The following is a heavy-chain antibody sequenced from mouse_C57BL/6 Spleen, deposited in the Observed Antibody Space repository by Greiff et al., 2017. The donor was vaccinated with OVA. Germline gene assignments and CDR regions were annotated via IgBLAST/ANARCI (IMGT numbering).Heavy chain of an antibody. V-gene: IGHV1-72*01. Sequence: QVQLQQSGAELVKPGASVKLSCKASGYTFTSYWMHWVKQRPGRGLEWIGRIDPNSGGTTYNEKFKSKATLTVDKPSSTDYMQLSSLTSEDSAVYYCARSDYGSSYWYFDVWGTGTTVTVSS. CDR2: IDPNSGGT. CDR1: GYTFTSYW. J-gene: IGHJ1*03. D-gene: IGHD1-1*01. CDR3: ARSDYGSSYWYFDV.